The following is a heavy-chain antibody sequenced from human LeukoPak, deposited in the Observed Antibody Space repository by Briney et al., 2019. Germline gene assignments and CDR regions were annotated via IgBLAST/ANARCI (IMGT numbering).Heavy chain of an antibody. CDR2: ISGISGSTT. V-gene: IGHV3-23*01. CDR3: AKNYASGRGVPYGMDV. CDR1: GFNFGDHA. D-gene: IGHD3-10*01. Sequence: GGSLRLSCAASGFNFGDHAMRWVRQAPGKGREWVAAISGISGSTTIYADSVKGRFTVSRDNSKSTLYLQMNSLRAEDTALYFCAKNYASGRGVPYGMDVWGQGTTVTVAS. J-gene: IGHJ6*02.